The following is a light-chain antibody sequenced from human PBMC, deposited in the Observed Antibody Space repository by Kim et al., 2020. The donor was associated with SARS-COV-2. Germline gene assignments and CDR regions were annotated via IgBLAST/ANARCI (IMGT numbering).Light chain of an antibody. J-gene: IGKJ1*01. Sequence: ATIYCTSRQGVLYSSNNKNYLAWYQQKPGQPPKLLIYWASTRESGVPDRFSGSGSGTDFTLTISSLQAEDVAVYCCQQYYSTPWTFGQGTKVDIK. CDR1: QGVLYSSNNKNY. V-gene: IGKV4-1*01. CDR3: QQYYSTPWT. CDR2: WAS.